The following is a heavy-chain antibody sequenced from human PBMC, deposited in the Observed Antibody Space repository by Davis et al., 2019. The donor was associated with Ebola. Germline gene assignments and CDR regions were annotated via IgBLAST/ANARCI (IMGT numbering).Heavy chain of an antibody. CDR2: IYPGDSDT. J-gene: IGHJ4*02. D-gene: IGHD3-10*01. CDR3: ARMGKSYYDSLWDY. V-gene: IGHV5-51*01. CDR1: GNSFTSHW. Sequence: PGGSLRLSCKDSGNSFTSHWIGWVRQVPGKGLEWMGIIYPGDSDTRYSPSFQGQVTISADKSFSTAYLQWSDLKASDTAMYYCARMGKSYYDSLWDYWDQGTLVTVSS.